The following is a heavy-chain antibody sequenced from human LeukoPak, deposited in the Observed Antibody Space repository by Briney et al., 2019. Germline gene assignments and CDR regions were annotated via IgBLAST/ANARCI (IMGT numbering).Heavy chain of an antibody. J-gene: IGHJ5*02. CDR1: GFTFSSYW. D-gene: IGHD6-13*01. CDR2: IKQDGSEK. CDR3: AGYSSSWLNWFDP. V-gene: IGHV3-7*01. Sequence: GGSLRLSCAASGFTFSSYWMSWVRQAPGKGLEWVANIKQDGSEKYYADSVKGRFTISRDNAKNSLYLQMNSLRAEDTAVYYCAGYSSSWLNWFDPWGQGTLVTVSS.